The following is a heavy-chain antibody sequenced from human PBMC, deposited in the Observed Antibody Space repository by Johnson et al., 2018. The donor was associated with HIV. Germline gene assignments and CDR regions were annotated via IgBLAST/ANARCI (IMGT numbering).Heavy chain of an antibody. D-gene: IGHD3-16*01. V-gene: IGHV3-30*03. Sequence: QVQLVESGGGVVQPGRSLRLSCAASRFTFSRYGMHWVRQAPGKGLEWVAVIPYDGSNTYYADSVKGRFTISRDNSKNTLFLQMNSLRAEDTAVYYCARDLRWGSSLTHDAFDIWGQGTMVTVSS. CDR2: IPYDGSNT. CDR1: RFTFSRYG. CDR3: ARDLRWGSSLTHDAFDI. J-gene: IGHJ3*02.